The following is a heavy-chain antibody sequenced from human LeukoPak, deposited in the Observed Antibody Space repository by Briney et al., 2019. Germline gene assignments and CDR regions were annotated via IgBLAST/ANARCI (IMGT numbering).Heavy chain of an antibody. V-gene: IGHV3-21*01. Sequence: GGSLRLSCAASGFTFSSYSMNWVRQAPGKGLEWVSSISSSSSYIYYVDSVKGRFTISRDNAKNSLYLQMNSLRAEDTAVYYCARGDLYSSSPVNDYWGQGTLVTVSS. CDR2: ISSSSSYI. D-gene: IGHD6-6*01. CDR1: GFTFSSYS. CDR3: ARGDLYSSSPVNDY. J-gene: IGHJ4*02.